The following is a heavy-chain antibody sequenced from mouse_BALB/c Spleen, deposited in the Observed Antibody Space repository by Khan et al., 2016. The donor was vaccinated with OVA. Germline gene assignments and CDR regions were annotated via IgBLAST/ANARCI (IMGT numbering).Heavy chain of an antibody. CDR1: GYTFTSYW. D-gene: IGHD1-1*01. CDR3: ARSNYYGSSLYAIDY. CDR2: IGPGSGST. J-gene: IGHJ4*01. Sequence: DLVKPGASVKLSCKASGYTFTSYWINWIKQRPGQGLEWIGRIGPGSGSTSYNEMFKGKATLTVDTSSSTAHIQLSSLSSEDSAVYCCARSNYYGSSLYAIDYWGQGTSVTFSS. V-gene: IGHV1S41*01.